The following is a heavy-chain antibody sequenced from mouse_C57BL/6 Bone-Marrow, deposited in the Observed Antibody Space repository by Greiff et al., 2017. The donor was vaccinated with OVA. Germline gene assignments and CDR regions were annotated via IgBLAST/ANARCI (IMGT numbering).Heavy chain of an antibody. D-gene: IGHD2-4*01. CDR2: IYPGSGNT. CDR1: GYTFTDYY. Sequence: QVQLQQSGAELVRPGASVKLSCKASGYTFTDYYINWVKQRPGQGLEWIARIYPGSGNTYYNEKFKGKATLTAEKSSSTAYMQLSSLTSEDAAVYFSSRGDYDGSVDYWGQGTTLTVSS. CDR3: SRGDYDGSVDY. J-gene: IGHJ2*01. V-gene: IGHV1-76*01.